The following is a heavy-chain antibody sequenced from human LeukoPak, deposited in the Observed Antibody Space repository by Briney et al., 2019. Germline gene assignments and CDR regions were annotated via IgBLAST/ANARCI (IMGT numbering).Heavy chain of an antibody. V-gene: IGHV4-61*01. D-gene: IGHD1-26*01. CDR3: ARVIATQYYYYYYYMDV. CDR2: IYYSGST. J-gene: IGHJ6*03. CDR1: GDSVGDSRYY. Sequence: SETLSLTCPVSGDSVGDSRYYWGWIRQPPGKGLEWIGYIYYSGSTNYNPSLKSRVTISVDTSKNQFSLKLSSVTAADTAVYYCARVIATQYYYYYYYMDVWGKGTTVTVSS.